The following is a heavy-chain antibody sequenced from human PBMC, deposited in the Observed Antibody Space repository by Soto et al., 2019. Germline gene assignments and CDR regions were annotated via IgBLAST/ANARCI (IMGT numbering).Heavy chain of an antibody. CDR3: ARGYPFGESPWSFDY. D-gene: IGHD3-10*01. CDR1: GGSISSGGYY. V-gene: IGHV4-31*03. Sequence: TLSLTCTVSGGSISSGGYYWSWIRQHPGKGLEWIGYIYYSGSTYYNPSLKSRVTISVDTSKNQFSLKLSSVTAADTAVYYCARGYPFGESPWSFDYWGQGTLVTVSS. CDR2: IYYSGST. J-gene: IGHJ4*02.